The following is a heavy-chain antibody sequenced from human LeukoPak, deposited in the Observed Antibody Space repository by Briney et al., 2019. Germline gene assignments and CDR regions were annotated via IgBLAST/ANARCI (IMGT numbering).Heavy chain of an antibody. CDR2: IYYSGST. CDR1: GGSISSSSYY. Sequence: SETLSLTCTVSGGSISSSSYYWGWVRQPPGKGLEWIGSIYYSGSTYYNPSLKSRVTISVDTSKNQFSLKLSSVTAADTAVYYCAREGPDGTYGMDVWGQGTTVTVSS. CDR3: AREGPDGTYGMDV. D-gene: IGHD5-24*01. V-gene: IGHV4-39*07. J-gene: IGHJ6*02.